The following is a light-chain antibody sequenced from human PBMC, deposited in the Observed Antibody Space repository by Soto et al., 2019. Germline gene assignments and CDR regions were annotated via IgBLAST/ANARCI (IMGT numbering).Light chain of an antibody. CDR3: QKYNSAPLT. CDR1: QGIAPY. J-gene: IGKJ4*01. V-gene: IGKV1-27*01. CDR2: ATS. Sequence: DVPMTQSPSSLSAFVGDRVTITCRASQGIAPYLAWFQQKPGKVPKLLIYATSTLQSGVPSRFSGSGSGTDFTLTINSLQTEDVGTYYCQKYNSAPLTFGGGTKVEIK.